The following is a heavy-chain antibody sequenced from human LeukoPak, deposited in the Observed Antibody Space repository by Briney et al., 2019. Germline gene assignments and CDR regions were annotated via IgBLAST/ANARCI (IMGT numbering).Heavy chain of an antibody. D-gene: IGHD2-15*01. Sequence: GGSLRLSCAASGFTFSSYSMNWVRQATGKGLEWVSSISSSSSYIYYADSVKGRFTISRDNAKNSLYLQMNSLRAEDTAVYYCARAKDIVVVVAATCFDYWGQGTLVTVSS. CDR2: ISSSSSYI. J-gene: IGHJ4*02. CDR1: GFTFSSYS. CDR3: ARAKDIVVVVAATCFDY. V-gene: IGHV3-21*01.